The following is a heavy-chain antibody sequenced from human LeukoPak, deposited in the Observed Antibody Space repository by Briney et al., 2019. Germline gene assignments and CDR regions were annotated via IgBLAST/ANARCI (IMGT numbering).Heavy chain of an antibody. D-gene: IGHD3-3*01. CDR2: IYTSGST. J-gene: IGHJ5*02. V-gene: IGHV4-4*07. Sequence: SETLSLTCTVSGGSISSYYWSWIRQPAGKGLEWIGRIYTSGSTNYNPSLKSRVTMSVDTSKNQFSLKLSSVTAADTAVYYCARVLYYDFWSGYFSGQPPESNWFDPWGQGTLVTVSS. CDR3: ARVLYYDFWSGYFSGQPPESNWFDP. CDR1: GGSISSYY.